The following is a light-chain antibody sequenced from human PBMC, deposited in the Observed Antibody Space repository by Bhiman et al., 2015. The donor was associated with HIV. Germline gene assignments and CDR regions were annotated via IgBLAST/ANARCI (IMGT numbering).Light chain of an antibody. Sequence: SYVLTQPPSVSVAPGQTARITCGGENIGSQSVHWYQLRPGQAPVLVIYEDTKRPSGIPERFSGSNSGNTATLTISGTQAMDEADYYCQAWDSSTPGVFGGGTKLTVL. J-gene: IGLJ2*01. V-gene: IGLV3-21*01. CDR2: EDT. CDR1: NIGSQS. CDR3: QAWDSSTPGV.